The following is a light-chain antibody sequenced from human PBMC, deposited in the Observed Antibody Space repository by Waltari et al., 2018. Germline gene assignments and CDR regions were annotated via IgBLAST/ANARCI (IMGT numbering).Light chain of an antibody. V-gene: IGLV2-23*02. Sequence: QSALTQPASVSGSPGQSITISCTETSRDTAPQHLFSWSQQYPGKAPKLIICEVTKRPSGVSDRFSGSKSGSTASLTISGLQPEDEADYYCCSYVDSRTFEWVFGGGTKLTVL. J-gene: IGLJ3*02. CDR2: EVT. CDR1: SRDTAPQHL. CDR3: CSYVDSRTFEWV.